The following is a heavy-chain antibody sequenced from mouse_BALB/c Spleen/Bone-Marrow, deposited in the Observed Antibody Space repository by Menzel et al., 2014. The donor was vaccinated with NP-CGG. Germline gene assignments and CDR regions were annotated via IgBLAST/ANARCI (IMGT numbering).Heavy chain of an antibody. CDR1: GYAFNNYL. CDR3: AGCLTGTSAMDY. J-gene: IGHJ4*01. CDR2: INPGSGGT. V-gene: IGHV1-54*01. D-gene: IGHD4-1*01. Sequence: VKLMESGAELVRPGTSVKVSCKASGYAFNNYLIEWVKQRPGQGLEWIGVINPGSGGTKYNEKFKGKATLTADKSSSTAYMQLSSLTSDGSAVYFCAGCLTGTSAMDYWGQGTSVTVSS.